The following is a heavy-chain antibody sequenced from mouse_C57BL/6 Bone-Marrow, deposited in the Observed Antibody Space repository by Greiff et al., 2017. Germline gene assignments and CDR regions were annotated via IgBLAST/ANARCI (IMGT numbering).Heavy chain of an antibody. D-gene: IGHD1-1*01. CDR2: IYPRDGST. J-gene: IGHJ1*03. CDR3: ARRGFYYYCPNWYFDV. V-gene: IGHV1-85*01. Sequence: QVQLQQSGPELVKPGASVKLSCKASGYTFTSYDINWVKQRPGQGLEWIGWIYPRDGSTKYNEKFKGKATLTVDTSSSTAYMELHSLTSEDSAVYFCARRGFYYYCPNWYFDVWGTGTTVTVSS. CDR1: GYTFTSYD.